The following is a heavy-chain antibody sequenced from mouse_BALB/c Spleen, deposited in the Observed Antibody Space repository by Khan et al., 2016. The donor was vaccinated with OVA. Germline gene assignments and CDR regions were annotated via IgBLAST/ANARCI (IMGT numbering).Heavy chain of an antibody. V-gene: IGHV3-8*02. Sequence: VQLKESGPSLVKPSQTLSLTCSVTGDSITSGYWNWIRQFPGNKLEYMGYISYSGRTYYNPSIKSRISITRDTSKNQYYLQLNSVTTDDTATYYCARYDYDYDGAFAYWGQGTLVTVSA. CDR3: ARYDYDYDGAFAY. CDR1: GDSITSGY. J-gene: IGHJ3*01. CDR2: ISYSGRT. D-gene: IGHD2-4*01.